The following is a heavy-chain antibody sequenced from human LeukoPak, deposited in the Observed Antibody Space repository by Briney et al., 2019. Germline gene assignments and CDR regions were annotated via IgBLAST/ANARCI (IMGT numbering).Heavy chain of an antibody. D-gene: IGHD3-10*01. J-gene: IGHJ5*02. CDR3: ARANLWFGELGWIDP. V-gene: IGHV7-4-1*02. Sequence: ASVKVSCKAPGYTFTSYYMHWVRQAPGQGLEWMGWINTNTGNPTYAQGFTGRFVFSLDTSVSTAYLQISSLKADDTAVYYCARANLWFGELGWIDPWGQGTQVTVSS. CDR2: INTNTGNP. CDR1: GYTFTSYY.